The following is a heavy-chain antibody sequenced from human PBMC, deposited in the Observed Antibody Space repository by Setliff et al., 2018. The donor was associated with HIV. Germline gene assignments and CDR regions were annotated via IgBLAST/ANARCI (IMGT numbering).Heavy chain of an antibody. CDR1: AFNISTYA. J-gene: IGHJ6*02. V-gene: IGHV3-23*01. D-gene: IGHD3-10*01. Sequence: GGSLRLSCTASAFNISTYAMTWVRQAAGKGLEWVSAISASGGTTYYADSVKDRFTISRDNSKNTLYLQMNSLRAEDTAVYYCARGSLRGVLALGMDVWGQGTTVTVSS. CDR3: ARGSLRGVLALGMDV. CDR2: ISASGGTT.